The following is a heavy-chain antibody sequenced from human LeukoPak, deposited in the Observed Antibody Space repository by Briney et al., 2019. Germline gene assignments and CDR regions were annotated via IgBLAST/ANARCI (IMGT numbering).Heavy chain of an antibody. Sequence: ASVKVSCKAFGYTFTSYFMHWVRQAPGQGLEWMGIINPSGGSTTYAQKFQGRVTMTRDTSTSTVYVELSSLRSEDTAVYYCARDVDNWNDVGNYYFDYWGQGTLVTVSS. V-gene: IGHV1-46*03. CDR3: ARDVDNWNDVGNYYFDY. J-gene: IGHJ4*02. D-gene: IGHD1-20*01. CDR1: GYTFTSYF. CDR2: INPSGGST.